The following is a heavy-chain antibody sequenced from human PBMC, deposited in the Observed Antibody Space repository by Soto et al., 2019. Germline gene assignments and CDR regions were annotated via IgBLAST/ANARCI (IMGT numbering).Heavy chain of an antibody. D-gene: IGHD2-15*01. CDR3: AKVFSSGEIKNDY. CDR1: GTSISSSYW. J-gene: IGHJ4*02. Sequence: SETLSLTCRVSGTSISSSYWWAWVRHSPGKGLEWIGEIYHNGITKYNPSLKSRVSMSIDKSNNQFSLKLTSVTAADTAVYYCAKVFSSGEIKNDYWGQGTLVTVSS. CDR2: IYHNGIT. V-gene: IGHV4-4*02.